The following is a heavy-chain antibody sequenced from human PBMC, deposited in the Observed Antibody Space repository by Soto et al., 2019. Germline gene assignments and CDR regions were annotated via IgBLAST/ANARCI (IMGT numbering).Heavy chain of an antibody. Sequence: GGSLRLSCAASGFTFSSYAMSWVRQAPGKGLEWVSAISGSGGSTYYADSVKGRFTISRDNSKNTLYLQMNSLRAEDTAVYYCAKVGDWNYYYGMDVWGQGTTVTVSS. CDR1: GFTFSSYA. D-gene: IGHD2-21*02. V-gene: IGHV3-23*01. CDR3: AKVGDWNYYYGMDV. CDR2: ISGSGGST. J-gene: IGHJ6*02.